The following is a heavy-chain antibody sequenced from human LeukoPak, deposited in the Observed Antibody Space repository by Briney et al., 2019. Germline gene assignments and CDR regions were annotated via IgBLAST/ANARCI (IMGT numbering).Heavy chain of an antibody. CDR1: GGSLTSTN. CDR3: TKRRGYSFGFDYYYMDV. J-gene: IGHJ6*03. D-gene: IGHD5-18*01. V-gene: IGHV4-39*01. CDR2: IYSSGST. Sequence: SETLSLTCTVSGGSLTSTNWDWVRQPPGKGLEWLGSIYSSGSTYYNPSLKSRVTVSFDTSKDQFSLSLTSVTAADTAVYYCTKRRGYSFGFDYYYMDVWGKGTTVTISS.